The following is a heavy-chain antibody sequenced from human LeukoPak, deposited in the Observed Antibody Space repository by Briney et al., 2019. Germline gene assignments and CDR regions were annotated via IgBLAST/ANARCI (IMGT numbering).Heavy chain of an antibody. CDR1: GFTFSSYG. CDR3: AKETIAAVAKPYFDY. V-gene: IGHV3-30*02. D-gene: IGHD6-13*01. J-gene: IGHJ4*02. CDR2: IRYDGSNK. Sequence: GGSLRLSCAASGFTFSSYGMHWVRQAPGKGLEWVAFIRYDGSNKYYADPVKGRFTISRDNSKNTLYLQINSLRAEDTAVYYCAKETIAAVAKPYFDYWGQGPLVTVSS.